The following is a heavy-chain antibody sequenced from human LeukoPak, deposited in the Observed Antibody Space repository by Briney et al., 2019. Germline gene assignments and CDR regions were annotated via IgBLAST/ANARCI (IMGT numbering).Heavy chain of an antibody. V-gene: IGHV1-3*04. CDR3: ARNTETAIPLPYYFDY. D-gene: IGHD2-21*02. CDR1: GYTFTSYA. Sequence: ASVKVSCKASGYTFTSYAIHWVRQAPGQRLECMGWINTGNGNTKYSQKFQGRVTITRDTSASTAYMDLSSLRSEDTAVYYCARNTETAIPLPYYFDYWGQGSLVTVSS. J-gene: IGHJ4*02. CDR2: INTGNGNT.